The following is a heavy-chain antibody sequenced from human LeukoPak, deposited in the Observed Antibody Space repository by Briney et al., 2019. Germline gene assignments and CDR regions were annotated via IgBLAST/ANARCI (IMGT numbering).Heavy chain of an antibody. J-gene: IGHJ4*02. CDR3: ARDVGGIVGATPWGVGDY. CDR1: GFTFSSYA. CDR2: ISYDGSNK. Sequence: GRSLRLSCAASGFTFSSYAMHWVRQAPGKGLEGVAVISYDGSNKYYADSVKGRFTISRDNSKNTLYLQMNSLRAEDTAVYYCARDVGGIVGATPWGVGDYRGQGTLVTVSS. V-gene: IGHV3-30-3*01. D-gene: IGHD1-26*01.